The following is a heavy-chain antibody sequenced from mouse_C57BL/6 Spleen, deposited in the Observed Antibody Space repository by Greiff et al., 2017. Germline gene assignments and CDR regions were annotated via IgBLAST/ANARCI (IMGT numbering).Heavy chain of an antibody. CDR1: GFTFSDYG. CDR2: ISSGSSTI. J-gene: IGHJ3*01. CDR3: SREDYGTLFAY. Sequence: EVMLVESGGGLVKPGGSLKLSCAASGFTFSDYGMHWVRQAPEKGLEWVAYISSGSSTIYYADTVKGRFTISRDNAKNTLFMQLTSLRSEVTAMYYCSREDYGTLFAYWGQGTLVTVSA. V-gene: IGHV5-17*01. D-gene: IGHD1-1*01.